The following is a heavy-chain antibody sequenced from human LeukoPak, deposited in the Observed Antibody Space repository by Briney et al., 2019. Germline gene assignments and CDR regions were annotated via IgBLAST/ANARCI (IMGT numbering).Heavy chain of an antibody. CDR3: ARDKDYDYVWGSSRAAFDI. V-gene: IGHV1-18*01. CDR1: SYTFTSYG. CDR2: ISAYNGNT. D-gene: IGHD3-16*01. J-gene: IGHJ3*02. Sequence: ASVKVSCKASSYTFTSYGISWVRQAPGQGLEWMGWISAYNGNTNYAQKLQGRVTMTTDTSTSTAYMELRSLRSDDTAVYYCARDKDYDYVWGSSRAAFDIWGRGTMVIVSS.